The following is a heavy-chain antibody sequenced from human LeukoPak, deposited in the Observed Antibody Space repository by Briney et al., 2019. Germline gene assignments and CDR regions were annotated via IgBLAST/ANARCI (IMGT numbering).Heavy chain of an antibody. CDR3: ARRGNWFY. V-gene: IGHV4-39*01. D-gene: IGHD1-1*01. CDR1: GGSISSSSYY. Sequence: PSETLSLTCTVSGGSISSSSYYWGWIRQPPGKGLEWIGSIYYSGSTYYNPSLKSRVTISVDTSKNQFSLKLSSVTAADTAVYYCARRGNWFYWGQGTLVTVSS. CDR2: IYYSGST. J-gene: IGHJ4*02.